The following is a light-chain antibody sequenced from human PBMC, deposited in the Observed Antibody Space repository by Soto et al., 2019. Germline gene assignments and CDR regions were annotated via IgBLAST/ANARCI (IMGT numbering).Light chain of an antibody. CDR2: TAS. CDR3: YLYDEAPPSI. J-gene: IGKJ3*01. CDR1: QRVSSSS. V-gene: IGKV3-20*01. Sequence: FSQGERATLSCRASQRVSSSSLSWYQQRPGQAPRPLILTASSIGTGTANRFRGSGSGTDTALTIIRRVEEEDAGPYCYLYDEAPPSIFGPGTKVDIK.